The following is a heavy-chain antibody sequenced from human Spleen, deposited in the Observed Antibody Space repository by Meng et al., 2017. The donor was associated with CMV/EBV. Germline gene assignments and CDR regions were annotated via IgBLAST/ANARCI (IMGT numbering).Heavy chain of an antibody. CDR3: ARDGHYCTNGVCSLWGRWFDP. D-gene: IGHD2-8*01. V-gene: IGHV4-59*01. CDR2: IYYSGST. CDR1: GGSISSYY. Sequence: SETLSLTCTVSGGSISSYYWSWIRQPPGKGLEWIGYIYYSGSTNYNPSLKSRVTISVDTSKNQFSLKLSSVTAADTAVYYCARDGHYCTNGVCSLWGRWFDPWGQGTLVTVS. J-gene: IGHJ5*02.